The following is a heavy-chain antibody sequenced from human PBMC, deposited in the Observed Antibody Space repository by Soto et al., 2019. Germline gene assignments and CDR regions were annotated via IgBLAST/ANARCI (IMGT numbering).Heavy chain of an antibody. D-gene: IGHD3-16*01. Sequence: PGGSLRLSCAASGFTFSSYSMNWVRQAPGKGLEWVSSISSSSSYIYYADSVKGRFTISRDNAKNSLYLQMNSLRAEDTAVYYCARDPFSLYYYYGMDVWGQGTTVTV. V-gene: IGHV3-21*01. CDR3: ARDPFSLYYYYGMDV. J-gene: IGHJ6*02. CDR2: ISSSSSYI. CDR1: GFTFSSYS.